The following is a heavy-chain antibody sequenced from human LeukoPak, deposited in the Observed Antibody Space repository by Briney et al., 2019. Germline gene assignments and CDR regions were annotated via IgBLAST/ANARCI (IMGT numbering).Heavy chain of an antibody. Sequence: SQTLSLTCAISGDTASSNSAAWNWFRQSPSRGLEWLGRTYYRSKWYNDYAVSVKSRIIINPDTSKNQFSLQLNSVTPEDTAVYYCARSVTCGDYGCWGQGTLVTVSS. CDR1: GDTASSNSAA. CDR2: TYYRSKWYN. CDR3: ARSVTCGDYGC. V-gene: IGHV6-1*01. D-gene: IGHD4-17*01. J-gene: IGHJ4*02.